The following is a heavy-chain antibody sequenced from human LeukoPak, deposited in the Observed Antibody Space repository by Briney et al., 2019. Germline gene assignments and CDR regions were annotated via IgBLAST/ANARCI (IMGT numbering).Heavy chain of an antibody. V-gene: IGHV4-59*11. CDR3: ARLYDSSGYTNWLDP. CDR2: IYYSGST. D-gene: IGHD3-22*01. Sequence: PSETLSLTCTVSGGSISSHYWSWIRQPPGKGLEWIGYIYYSGSTKYNPSLKSRVTISVDTSKNQFSLKLSSVTAADTVAYYCARLYDSSGYTNWLDPWGQGTLVTVSS. CDR1: GGSISSHY. J-gene: IGHJ5*02.